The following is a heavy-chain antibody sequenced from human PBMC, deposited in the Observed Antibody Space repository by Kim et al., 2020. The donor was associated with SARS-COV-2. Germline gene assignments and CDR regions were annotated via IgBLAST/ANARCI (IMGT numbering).Heavy chain of an antibody. V-gene: IGHV3-23*01. J-gene: IGHJ4*02. Sequence: GGSLRLSCAASGFTFSNYAMHWVRQAPGKGLEWVSGISVNGAFTNYADSVKGRFTISRDNSKNTLYLQMNSLRAEDTALYYCAEKSPGYTPFGYWGQGTL. CDR2: ISVNGAFT. CDR3: AEKSPGYTPFGY. CDR1: GFTFSNYA. D-gene: IGHD3-9*01.